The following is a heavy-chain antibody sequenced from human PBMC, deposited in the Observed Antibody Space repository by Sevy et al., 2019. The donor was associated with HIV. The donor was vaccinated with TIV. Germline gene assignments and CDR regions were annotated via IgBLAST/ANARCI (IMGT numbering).Heavy chain of an antibody. CDR3: TRRGFDGYDHWGYYYYYMDV. Sequence: GGSLRLSCAASGFTFSGSAMHWVRQASGKGLEWVGRIRSKANSYATAYAASVKGRFTISRDDSKNTAYLQMNSLKTEDTAVYYCTRRGFDGYDHWGYYYYYMDVWGNGTTVTVSS. D-gene: IGHD5-12*01. CDR2: IRSKANSYAT. J-gene: IGHJ6*03. CDR1: GFTFSGSA. V-gene: IGHV3-73*01.